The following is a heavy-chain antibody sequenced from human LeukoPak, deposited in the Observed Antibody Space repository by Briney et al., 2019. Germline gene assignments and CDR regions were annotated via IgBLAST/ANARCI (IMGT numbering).Heavy chain of an antibody. J-gene: IGHJ5*02. D-gene: IGHD5-12*01. V-gene: IGHV3-21*01. CDR3: ARDAVATIEGGELNWFDP. Sequence: GGSLRLSCAASGFTFSSYSMNWVRQAPGKGLGWVSSISSSSSYIYYADSVKGRFTISRDDAKNSLYLQMNSLRAEDTAVYYCARDAVATIEGGELNWFDPWGQGTLVTVSS. CDR1: GFTFSSYS. CDR2: ISSSSSYI.